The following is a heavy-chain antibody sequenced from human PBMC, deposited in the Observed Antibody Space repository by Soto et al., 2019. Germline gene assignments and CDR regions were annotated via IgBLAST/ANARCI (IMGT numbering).Heavy chain of an antibody. Sequence: EVQLLESGGGLVQPGGSLRLSCAASGFTFSSYAMSWVRQAPGKGLEWVSAISGSGGSTYYADSVKGRFTISRDNSKNTLYLQMNRLRAEDTAVYYCAKSPSVVVVAALSYWGQGTLVTVSS. CDR3: AKSPSVVVVAALSY. V-gene: IGHV3-23*01. J-gene: IGHJ4*02. D-gene: IGHD2-15*01. CDR2: ISGSGGST. CDR1: GFTFSSYA.